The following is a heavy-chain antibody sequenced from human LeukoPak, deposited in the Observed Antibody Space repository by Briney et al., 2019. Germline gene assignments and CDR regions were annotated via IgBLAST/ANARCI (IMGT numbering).Heavy chain of an antibody. CDR1: GLTFSDYY. Sequence: PGGSLRLSCAASGLTFSDYYMSWIRQAPGKGLEWVSYISSSGSTIYYADSVKGRFTISRGNAKNSLYLQMNSLRAEDTAVYYCARSRFRDYGGNSDDAFDIWGQGTMVTVSS. J-gene: IGHJ3*02. D-gene: IGHD4-23*01. CDR3: ARSRFRDYGGNSDDAFDI. V-gene: IGHV3-11*04. CDR2: ISSSGSTI.